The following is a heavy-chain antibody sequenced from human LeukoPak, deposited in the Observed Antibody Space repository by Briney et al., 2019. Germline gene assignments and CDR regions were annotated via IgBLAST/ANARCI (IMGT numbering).Heavy chain of an antibody. J-gene: IGHJ4*02. V-gene: IGHV3-74*01. D-gene: IGHD3-10*01. CDR2: IYSDGSTT. Sequence: GGSLRLSCTASGFTFSNYWMHWVRQAPGKGLVWVSRIYSDGSTTTYADAVKGRFTISRDNAKNTLSLQMNSLRAEDTAVYYCARDLSPVVRASPMGYWGQGTLVTVSS. CDR1: GFTFSNYW. CDR3: ARDLSPVVRASPMGY.